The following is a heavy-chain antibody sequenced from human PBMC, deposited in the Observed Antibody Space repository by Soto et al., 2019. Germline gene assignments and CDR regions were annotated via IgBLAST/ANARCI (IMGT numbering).Heavy chain of an antibody. CDR2: INHSGST. CDR1: GGSFSGYY. Sequence: SETLSLTCAVYGGSFSGYYWSWIRQPPGKGLEWIGEINHSGSTNYNPSLKSRVTISVDTSKNQFSLKLSSVTAADTAVYYCARGRIAARPFPFDYWGQGTLVTVSS. V-gene: IGHV4-34*01. J-gene: IGHJ4*02. CDR3: ARGRIAARPFPFDY. D-gene: IGHD6-6*01.